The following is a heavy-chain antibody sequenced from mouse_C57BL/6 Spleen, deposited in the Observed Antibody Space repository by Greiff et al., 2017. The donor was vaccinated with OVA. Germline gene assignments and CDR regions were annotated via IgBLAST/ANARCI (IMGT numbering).Heavy chain of an antibody. CDR1: GYSFTSYW. D-gene: IGHD2-12*01. CDR3: ARSGGFTFFPIAY. J-gene: IGHJ3*01. Sequence: QVQLQQPGAELVKPGASVKMSCKASGYSFTSYWITWVKQRPGQGLEWIGVIYPGNGSTTYNQKFKSKATLTVDPSSSTAYMQLSSLTSEDSAVECSARSGGFTFFPIAYWGQGTLVTVSA. CDR2: IYPGNGST. V-gene: IGHV1-55*01.